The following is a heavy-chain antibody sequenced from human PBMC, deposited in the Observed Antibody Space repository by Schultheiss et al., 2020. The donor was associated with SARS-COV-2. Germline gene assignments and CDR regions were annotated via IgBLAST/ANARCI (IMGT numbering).Heavy chain of an antibody. J-gene: IGHJ4*02. CDR3: ARVPRHMIVVVSPFDY. CDR1: GYTFTGYY. D-gene: IGHD3-22*01. CDR2: INPNSGGT. Sequence: ASVKVSCKASGYTFTGYYMHWVRQAPGKGLEWMGWINPNSGGTNYAQKFQGRVTMTRDTSISTAYMELSRLRSDDTAVYYCARVPRHMIVVVSPFDYWGQGTLVTVSS. V-gene: IGHV1-2*02.